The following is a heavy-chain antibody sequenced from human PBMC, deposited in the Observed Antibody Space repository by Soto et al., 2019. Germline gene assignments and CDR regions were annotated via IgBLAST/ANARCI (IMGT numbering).Heavy chain of an antibody. CDR3: AKHGYSSGWYLPYYYYGMDV. D-gene: IGHD6-19*01. Sequence: GGSLRLSCAASGFTFSSYAMSWVRQAPGKGLEWVSAISGSGGSTYYADSVKGRFTISRDNSKNTLYLQMNSLRAEDTAVYYCAKHGYSSGWYLPYYYYGMDVWGQGTTVTVSS. CDR2: ISGSGGST. CDR1: GFTFSSYA. V-gene: IGHV3-23*01. J-gene: IGHJ6*02.